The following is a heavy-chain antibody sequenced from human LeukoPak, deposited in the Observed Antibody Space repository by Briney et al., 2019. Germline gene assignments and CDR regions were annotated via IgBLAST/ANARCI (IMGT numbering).Heavy chain of an antibody. CDR3: ASDVIAGTGFDY. CDR2: IYYSGST. CDR1: GGSLSSGGYY. Sequence: SETLSLTCTVSGGSLSSGGYYWSWIRPHPGKCMEWIGYIYYSGSTYYNPSLKSRVTISVDTSKNQFSLKLSSVTAADTAVYYCASDVIAGTGFDYWGQGTLVTVSS. V-gene: IGHV4-31*03. D-gene: IGHD1-1*01. J-gene: IGHJ4*02.